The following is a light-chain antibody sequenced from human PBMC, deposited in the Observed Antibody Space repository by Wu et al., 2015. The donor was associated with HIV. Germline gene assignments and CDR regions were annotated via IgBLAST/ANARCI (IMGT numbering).Light chain of an antibody. CDR1: QDIATS. J-gene: IGKJ4*01. V-gene: IGKV1-39*01. CDR2: DAT. Sequence: DIQMTQSPSSLSASVGDRVTITCRASQDIATSLNWHQQKPGKAPKLLIYDATDLQSGVPSRFTGGGSGTVFTLTISSLQPEDFATYYCQQSDSSPLTFGGGTKVE. CDR3: QQSDSSPLT.